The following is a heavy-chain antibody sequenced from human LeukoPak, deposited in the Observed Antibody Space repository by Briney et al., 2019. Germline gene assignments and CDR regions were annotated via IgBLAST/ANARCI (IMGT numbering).Heavy chain of an antibody. V-gene: IGHV4-59*08. CDR1: GGSISSYY. CDR2: IYYSGST. J-gene: IGHJ4*02. D-gene: IGHD3-22*01. CDR3: ARLYYDSSGYYYPAFDY. Sequence: SETLSLTCTVSGGSISSYYWSWIRQPPGKGLEWIGYIYYSGSTNYNPSLKSRVTISVDTSKNQLSLKLSSVTAADTAVYYCARLYYDSSGYYYPAFDYWGQGTLVTVSS.